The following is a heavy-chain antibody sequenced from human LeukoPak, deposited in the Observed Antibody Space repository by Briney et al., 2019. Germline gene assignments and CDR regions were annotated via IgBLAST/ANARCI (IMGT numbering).Heavy chain of an antibody. Sequence: SETLSLTCTVSGGSISSYYWSWIRQPPGKGLEWIGYIYYSGSTNYNPSLESRVTISVDTSKNQFPLKLSSVTAADTAVYYCARLWFGETRYYYMDVWGKGTTVTVSS. J-gene: IGHJ6*03. CDR1: GGSISSYY. CDR3: ARLWFGETRYYYMDV. CDR2: IYYSGST. D-gene: IGHD3-10*01. V-gene: IGHV4-59*01.